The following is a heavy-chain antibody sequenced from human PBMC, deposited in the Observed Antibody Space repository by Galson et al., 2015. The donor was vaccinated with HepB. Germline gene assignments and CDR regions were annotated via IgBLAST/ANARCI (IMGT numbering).Heavy chain of an antibody. V-gene: IGHV3-11*03. CDR3: ARTGGYRGYGPTGSTRYFDL. Sequence: SLRLSCAASGFTFSDYYMSWIRQAPGKGLEWVSYISSARNSYTNYADSLMGRFTISRDTAKNSLYLQMNSLRAEDTAVYYCARTGGYRGYGPTGSTRYFDLWGRGTLVTVSS. J-gene: IGHJ2*01. CDR1: GFTFSDYY. D-gene: IGHD5-12*01. CDR2: ISSARNSYT.